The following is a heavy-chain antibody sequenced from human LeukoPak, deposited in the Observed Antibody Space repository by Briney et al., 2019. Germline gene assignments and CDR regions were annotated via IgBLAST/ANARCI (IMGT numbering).Heavy chain of an antibody. V-gene: IGHV4-59*11. CDR3: ARTLIVVVPAAIFPPAWFDP. CDR2: IYYSGST. D-gene: IGHD2-2*02. CDR1: GGSISSHY. J-gene: IGHJ5*02. Sequence: PSETLSLTCTVSGGSISSHYWSWIRQPPGKGLEWIGYIYYSGSTNYNPSLKSRVTISVDTSKNQFSLKLSSVTAADTAVYYCARTLIVVVPAAIFPPAWFDPWGQGTLVTVSS.